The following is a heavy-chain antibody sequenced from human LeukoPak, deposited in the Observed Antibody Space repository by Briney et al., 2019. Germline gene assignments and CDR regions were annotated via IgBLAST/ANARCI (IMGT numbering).Heavy chain of an antibody. CDR3: ARLNYQWYDSSVPDY. J-gene: IGHJ4*02. CDR2: IYYSGST. Sequence: SETLSLTCTVSGGSISSSSYYWGWIRQPPGTGLEWIGSIYYSGSTYYNPSLKSRVTISVDTSKNQFSLKLSSVTAADTAVYYCARLNYQWYDSSVPDYWGQGTLVTVSS. D-gene: IGHD3-22*01. V-gene: IGHV4-39*01. CDR1: GGSISSSSYY.